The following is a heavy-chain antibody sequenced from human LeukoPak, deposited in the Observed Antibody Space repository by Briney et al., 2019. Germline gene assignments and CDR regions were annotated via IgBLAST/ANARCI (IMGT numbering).Heavy chain of an antibody. J-gene: IGHJ6*03. V-gene: IGHV4-59*01. CDR1: GGSISSYY. Sequence: PSETLSLTCTVSGGSISSYYWSWIRQPPGKGLEWIGYIYYSGSTNYNPSLKSRVTISVDTSKNQFSLKLSSVTAADTAVYYCARESIAAAGTGYYYYYYMDVWGKGTTVTVSS. CDR2: IYYSGST. CDR3: ARESIAAAGTGYYYYYYMDV. D-gene: IGHD6-13*01.